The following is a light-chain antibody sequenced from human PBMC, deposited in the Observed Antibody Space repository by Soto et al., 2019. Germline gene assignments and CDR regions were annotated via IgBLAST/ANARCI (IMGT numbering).Light chain of an antibody. CDR2: GAS. CDR1: QSVASSF. V-gene: IGKV3-20*01. CDR3: QQFATSPFT. J-gene: IGKJ3*01. Sequence: EIVLTQSPGTLSLSPGERATLSCRASQSVASSFLAWYQQTPGQAPRLLIYGASSRATGIPDRFSGSGSGTDFTLTITRLEPEDFAVYYCQQFATSPFTFGPGTTVDVK.